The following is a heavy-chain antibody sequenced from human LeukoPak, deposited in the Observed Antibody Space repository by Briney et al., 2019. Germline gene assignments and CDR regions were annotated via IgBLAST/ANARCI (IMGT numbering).Heavy chain of an antibody. J-gene: IGHJ4*02. CDR3: ARAPGAAID. V-gene: IGHV4-59*01. CDR1: GGSISSYY. Sequence: SETLSLACTVSGGSISSYYWSWIRHPPGKGLEWIGYIYYSGSTNYNPSLKSRVTISVDTSKNQFSLKLSSVTAADTAVYYCARAPGAAIDWGQGTLVTVSS. CDR2: IYYSGST. D-gene: IGHD2-2*01.